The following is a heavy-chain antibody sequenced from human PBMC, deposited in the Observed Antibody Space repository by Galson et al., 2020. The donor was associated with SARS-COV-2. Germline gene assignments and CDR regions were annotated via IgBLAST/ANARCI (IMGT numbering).Heavy chain of an antibody. V-gene: IGHV4-4*07. CDR3: AREISYGWYDF. J-gene: IGHJ5*01. CDR2: IYTSENT. CDR1: GRSISSYS. Sequence: SQTLSLTCTVSGRSISSYSWSWIRQPAGTGLEFLGRIYTSENTHYNPSLKRRVTMSVDTSKNQLSLKLTSVTAADPAINCCAREISYGWYDFWGRGAPVSVSS. D-gene: IGHD5-18*01.